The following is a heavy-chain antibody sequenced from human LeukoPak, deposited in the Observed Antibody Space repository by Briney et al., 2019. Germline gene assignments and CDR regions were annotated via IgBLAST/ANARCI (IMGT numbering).Heavy chain of an antibody. CDR1: GFTFSSYA. D-gene: IGHD6-13*01. J-gene: IGHJ4*02. CDR2: ISGSGGST. CDR3: AKLPLAAAGGGLFDY. V-gene: IGHV3-23*01. Sequence: GGSLRLSCAASGFTFSSYAMRWVRQAPGKGLEWVSAISGSGGSTYYADSVKGRFTISRDNSKNTLYLQMNSLRAEDTAVYYCAKLPLAAAGGGLFDYWGQGTLVTVSS.